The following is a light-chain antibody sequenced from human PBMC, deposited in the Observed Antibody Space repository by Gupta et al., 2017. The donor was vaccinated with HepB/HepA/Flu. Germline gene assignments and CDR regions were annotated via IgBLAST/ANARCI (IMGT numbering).Light chain of an antibody. J-gene: IGLJ2*01. CDR2: RDY. CDR1: TSNIGRNS. CDR3: VAWDDTLSGAV. V-gene: IGLV1-47*01. Sequence: QSVLTQPPSASGTPGQRVTISCSGGTSNIGRNSVYWYQQFPGSAPQLLIYRDYQRPSGVPARFSGSKSGTSASLAISGLRAGDGAHYYCVAWDDTLSGAVFGGGTKLTVL.